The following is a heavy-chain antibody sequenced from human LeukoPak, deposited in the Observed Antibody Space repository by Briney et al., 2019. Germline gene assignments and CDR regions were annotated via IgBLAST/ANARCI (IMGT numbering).Heavy chain of an antibody. Sequence: PSQTLSLTCTVSGGSISSGDYYWSWIRQPPGKGLEWIGYIYYSGSTYYNPSLKSRVTISVDTSKNQFSLKLSSVTAADTAVYYCARDGGQPWSYFDYWGQGTLVTVSS. D-gene: IGHD5-18*01. CDR2: IYYSGST. CDR3: ARDGGQPWSYFDY. J-gene: IGHJ4*02. V-gene: IGHV4-30-4*08. CDR1: GGSISSGDYY.